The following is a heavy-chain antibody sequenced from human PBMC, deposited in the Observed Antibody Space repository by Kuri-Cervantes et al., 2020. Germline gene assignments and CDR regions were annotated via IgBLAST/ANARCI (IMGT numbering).Heavy chain of an antibody. CDR1: GYTFTSYY. J-gene: IGHJ5*02. CDR2: INPSGGST. CDR3: ARKAINYDILTGYFPSWFDP. Sequence: ASVKVSCKASGYTFTSYYMHWVRQAPGQGLEWMGIINPSGGSTSYAQKFQGRVTMTRDTSTSTVYMELSSLRSEDTAVYYCARKAINYDILTGYFPSWFDPWGQGTLVTVSS. D-gene: IGHD3-9*01. V-gene: IGHV1-46*01.